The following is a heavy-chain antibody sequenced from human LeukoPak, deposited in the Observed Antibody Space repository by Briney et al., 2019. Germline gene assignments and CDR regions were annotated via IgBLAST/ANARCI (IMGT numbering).Heavy chain of an antibody. Sequence: SETLSLTCTVSGGSIGSFDWTWIRQPPGKGREWIGYIYYSGSTNYNPSLKSRVTISVDTSKNQFSLKLTSVTAADTAVYYCARGVNSGYFDYCGQGTLVTVSS. CDR2: IYYSGST. D-gene: IGHD1-26*01. CDR1: GGSIGSFD. J-gene: IGHJ4*02. V-gene: IGHV4-59*01. CDR3: ARGVNSGYFDY.